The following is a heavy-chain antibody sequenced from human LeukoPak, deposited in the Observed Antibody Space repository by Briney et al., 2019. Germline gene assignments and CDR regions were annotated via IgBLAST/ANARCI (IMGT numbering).Heavy chain of an antibody. CDR1: GGSFSGYH. D-gene: IGHD4-17*01. Sequence: SETLSLTCAVHGGSFSGYHWNWIRQSPRKGLEWIGEINDRGRTNYNPSLESRVTLSVDTSKKEFSLKLSAVTAADTAVYYCARDPTTGTSLPYYFDFWGQGTLVSVSS. CDR3: ARDPTTGTSLPYYFDF. V-gene: IGHV4-34*01. J-gene: IGHJ4*02. CDR2: INDRGRT.